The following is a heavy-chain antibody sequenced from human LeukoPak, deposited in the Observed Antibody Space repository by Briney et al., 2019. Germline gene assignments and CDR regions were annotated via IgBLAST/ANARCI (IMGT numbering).Heavy chain of an antibody. Sequence: GGTLRLSCAASGFTFSSYGMSWVRQAPGKGLEWVSAISGSGGSTYYADSVKGRFTISRDNSKNTLYLQMNSLRAEDTAVYYYAKFSEGYCSGGSCYYDYWGQGTLVTVSS. CDR1: GFTFSSYG. J-gene: IGHJ4*02. D-gene: IGHD2-15*01. CDR2: ISGSGGST. V-gene: IGHV3-23*01. CDR3: AKFSEGYCSGGSCYYDY.